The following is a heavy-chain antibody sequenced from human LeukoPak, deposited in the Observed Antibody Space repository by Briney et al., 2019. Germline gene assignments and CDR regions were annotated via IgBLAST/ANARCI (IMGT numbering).Heavy chain of an antibody. Sequence: IPSETLSLTCAVYGGSFSGYYWSWTRQPPGNGLEWIGEINHSGSTNYNPSLKSRVTISVDTSKNQFSLKLSSVTAADTAVYYCARVVSYYYYGMDVWGKGTTVTVSS. V-gene: IGHV4-34*01. J-gene: IGHJ6*04. CDR1: GGSFSGYY. CDR3: ARVVSYYYYGMDV. D-gene: IGHD3-22*01. CDR2: INHSGST.